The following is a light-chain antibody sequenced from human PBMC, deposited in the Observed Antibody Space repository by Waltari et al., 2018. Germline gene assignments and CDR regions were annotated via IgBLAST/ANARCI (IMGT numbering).Light chain of an antibody. J-gene: IGKJ4*01. V-gene: IGKV3-15*01. CDR1: QNVGTS. CDR2: GAY. Sequence: EILVTQSPATLSVSPGERVTLSCRASQNVGTSLAWYQQKPGQTPRLLFFGAYSRASGVPARFSGSGSGTDFTLAISSLQSEDFAVYYCQQYEDWPRHSFGGGTKVQIE. CDR3: QQYEDWPRHS.